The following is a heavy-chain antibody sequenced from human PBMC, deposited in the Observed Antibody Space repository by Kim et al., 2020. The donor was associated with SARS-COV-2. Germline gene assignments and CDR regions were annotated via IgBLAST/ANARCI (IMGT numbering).Heavy chain of an antibody. V-gene: IGHV1-46*01. CDR3: ARDVPNYYGSGPYYYGMDV. CDR1: GYTFTSYY. CDR2: INPSGGST. J-gene: IGHJ6*02. D-gene: IGHD3-10*01. Sequence: ASVKVSCKASGYTFTSYYMHWVRQAPGQGLEWMGIINPSGGSTSYAQKFQGRVTMTRDTSTSTVYMELSSLRSEDTAVYYCARDVPNYYGSGPYYYGMDVWGQGTTVTVSS.